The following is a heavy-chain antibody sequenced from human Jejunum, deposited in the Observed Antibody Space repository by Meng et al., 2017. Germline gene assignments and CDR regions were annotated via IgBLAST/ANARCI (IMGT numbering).Heavy chain of an antibody. D-gene: IGHD3-10*01. CDR3: ARGGDSLY. V-gene: IGHV3-30*01. Sequence: GESLKISCAASDFSFSSFAMYWVRQAPGKGLEWVTFISFDGSKKYYADSVRGRFTISRDNSKNTVFLQMDSLRAEDTAVYYCARGGDSLYWAQGPLVTSPQ. CDR2: ISFDGSKK. J-gene: IGHJ4*02. CDR1: DFSFSSFA.